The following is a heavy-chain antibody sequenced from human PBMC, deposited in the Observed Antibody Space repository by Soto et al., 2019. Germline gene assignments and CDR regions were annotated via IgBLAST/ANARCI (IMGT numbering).Heavy chain of an antibody. CDR2: ISYDGSNK. V-gene: IGHV3-30-3*01. Sequence: QVQLVESGGGVVQPGRSLRLSCAASGFTFSGYAMHWVRQAPGKGLEWVALISYDGSNKYYADSVKGRFTISRDNSKNTLYMQMNSLRAEDTAVYYCATQYSSSSFGDYWGQGTLVTVSS. J-gene: IGHJ4*02. CDR3: ATQYSSSSFGDY. CDR1: GFTFSGYA. D-gene: IGHD5-12*01.